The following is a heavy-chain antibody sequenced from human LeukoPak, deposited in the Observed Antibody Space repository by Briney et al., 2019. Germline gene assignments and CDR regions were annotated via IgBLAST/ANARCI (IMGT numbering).Heavy chain of an antibody. J-gene: IGHJ3*02. Sequence: GGSLRLSCAASGFTVSSNYMSWVRQAPGKGLEWVSVIYSGGSTYYADSVKGRFTISRDNSKNTLYLQMNSLRAEDTAVYYCARDHGGWYLGAFDIWGQGTMVTVSS. D-gene: IGHD6-19*01. CDR2: IYSGGST. CDR1: GFTVSSNY. V-gene: IGHV3-53*01. CDR3: ARDHGGWYLGAFDI.